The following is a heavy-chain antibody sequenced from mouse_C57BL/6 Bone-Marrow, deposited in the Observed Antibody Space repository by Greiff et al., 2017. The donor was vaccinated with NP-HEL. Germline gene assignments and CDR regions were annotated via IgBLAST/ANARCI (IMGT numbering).Heavy chain of an antibody. CDR1: GYSITSGYD. D-gene: IGHD2-1*01. J-gene: IGHJ2*01. V-gene: IGHV3-1*01. Sequence: DVQLQESGPGMVKPSQSLSLTCTVTGYSITSGYDWHWIRHFPGNKLEWMGYISYSGSTNYNPSLKSRISITHDTSKNHFFLKLNSVTTEDTATYYCAGGYGNYNYFDYWGQGTTLTVSS. CDR3: AGGYGNYNYFDY. CDR2: ISYSGST.